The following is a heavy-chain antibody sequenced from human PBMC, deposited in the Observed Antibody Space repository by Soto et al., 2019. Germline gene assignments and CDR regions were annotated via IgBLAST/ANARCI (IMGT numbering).Heavy chain of an antibody. Sequence: ASVKVSCRASGYTFTSYAMHWVRQAPGQRLEWMGWINAGSGNTKYSQKFQGRVTITRDTSASTAYMELSSLRSEDTAVYYCARAYSSGWFFDDWGQGTLVTGS. CDR2: INAGSGNT. V-gene: IGHV1-3*01. J-gene: IGHJ4*02. D-gene: IGHD6-19*01. CDR1: GYTFTSYA. CDR3: ARAYSSGWFFDD.